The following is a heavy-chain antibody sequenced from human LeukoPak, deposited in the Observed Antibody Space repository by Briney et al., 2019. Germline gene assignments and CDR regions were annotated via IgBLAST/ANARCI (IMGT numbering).Heavy chain of an antibody. CDR3: AKGVRAAADYYFDY. D-gene: IGHD6-13*01. CDR2: ISGSGGSI. V-gene: IGHV3-23*01. Sequence: GRSLRLSCAASGFTFSSYAMSWVRQAPGEGLQWIATISGSGGSIYYADSVKGRLTISRDNSKNTLFLQMVSLRVENTAVYYCAKGVRAAADYYFDYWGQGTLVTVSS. J-gene: IGHJ4*02. CDR1: GFTFSSYA.